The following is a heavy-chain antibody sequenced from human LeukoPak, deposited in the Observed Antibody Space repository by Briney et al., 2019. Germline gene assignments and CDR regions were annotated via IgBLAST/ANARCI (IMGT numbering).Heavy chain of an antibody. V-gene: IGHV1-24*01. CDR2: FDPEDGET. J-gene: IGHJ4*02. CDR1: GYTLTELS. CDR3: ATASGSYSPGSPFDY. Sequence: ASVKVSCKVSGYTLTELSMHWVRQAPGKELEWMGGFDPEDGETIYAQKFQGRVTMTEDTSTDTAYMELSSLRSEDTAVYYCATASGSYSPGSPFDYWGQGTLVTVSS. D-gene: IGHD1-26*01.